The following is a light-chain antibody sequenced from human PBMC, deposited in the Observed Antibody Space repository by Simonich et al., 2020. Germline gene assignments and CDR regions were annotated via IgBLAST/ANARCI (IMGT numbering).Light chain of an antibody. V-gene: IGKV1-9*01. J-gene: IGKJ1*01. CDR3: QQYYSTPRT. CDR2: AAS. Sequence: DIQMTQSPSTLSASVGDRVTITCRASQGISSYLAWYQQKPGKAPKLLIYAASTLQSGVPSRFSGSGSGTDFTLTISSLQAEDVAVYYCQQYYSTPRTFGQGTKVEIK. CDR1: QGISSY.